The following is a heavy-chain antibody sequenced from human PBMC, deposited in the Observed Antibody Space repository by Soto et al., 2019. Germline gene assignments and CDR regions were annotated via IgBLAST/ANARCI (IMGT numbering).Heavy chain of an antibody. CDR1: GFTVSSNY. CDR3: AREYDDFWSGYWAGFDP. J-gene: IGHJ5*02. V-gene: IGHV3-53*01. D-gene: IGHD3-3*01. Sequence: LRLSCAASGFTVSSNYMSWVRQAPGKGLEWVSVIYSGGSTYYADSVKGRFTISRDNSKNTLYLQMNSLRAEDTAVYYCAREYDDFWSGYWAGFDPWGQGTLVTVSS. CDR2: IYSGGST.